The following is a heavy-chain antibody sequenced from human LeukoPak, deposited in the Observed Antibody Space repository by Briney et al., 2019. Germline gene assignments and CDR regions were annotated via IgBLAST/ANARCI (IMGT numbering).Heavy chain of an antibody. CDR1: GGSISSSSYY. J-gene: IGHJ6*03. CDR3: ARDARYYMDV. CDR2: IYYSGST. V-gene: IGHV4-39*07. Sequence: SETLSLTCTVSGGSISSSSYYWGWIRQPPGKGLEWIGSIYYSGSTYYNPSLKSRVTISVDTSKNQFSLELSSVTAADTAVYYCARDARYYMDVWGKGTTVTVSS.